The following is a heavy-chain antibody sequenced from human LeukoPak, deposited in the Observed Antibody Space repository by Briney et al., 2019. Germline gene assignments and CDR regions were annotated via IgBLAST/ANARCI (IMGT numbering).Heavy chain of an antibody. Sequence: SETLSLTCTVSGGSISSYYWSWIRQPPGRGLKWIGYIYYSGSTNYNPSLKSRVTISVDTSKNQFSLKLSSVTAADTAVYYCARESSSWYVVDYWGQGTLVTVSS. CDR3: ARESSSWYVVDY. J-gene: IGHJ4*02. CDR2: IYYSGST. CDR1: GGSISSYY. D-gene: IGHD6-13*01. V-gene: IGHV4-59*01.